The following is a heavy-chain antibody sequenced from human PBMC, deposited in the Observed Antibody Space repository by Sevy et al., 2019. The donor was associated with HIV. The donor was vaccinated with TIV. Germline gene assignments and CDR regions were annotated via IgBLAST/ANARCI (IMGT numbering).Heavy chain of an antibody. D-gene: IGHD2-15*01. J-gene: IGHJ4*02. Sequence: SETLSLTCTVSGGSMSSSSYDWGWIRQAPGQGLEWIGSLYASGNTYYNPSLKSRVTIFVDTSENYMSLKLSSVTAADTAVYYCARQGGIVDRAFDYWGQGTLVTVSS. V-gene: IGHV4-39*01. CDR1: GGSMSSSSYD. CDR3: ARQGGIVDRAFDY. CDR2: LYASGNT.